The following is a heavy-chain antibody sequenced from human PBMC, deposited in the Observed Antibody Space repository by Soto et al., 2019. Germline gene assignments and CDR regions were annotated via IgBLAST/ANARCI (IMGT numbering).Heavy chain of an antibody. CDR2: ISPDGSTT. J-gene: IGHJ2*01. Sequence: EVQLVESGGGLVQPGGSLRLSCAASGFTVSTYWMHWVRQDPGKGLMWGSRISPDGSTTTYADPVRGRFTISRDTAENTLYLQMNSLRVEDTAVYYCAKDRVPYSDYGRYFDLWGRGTLVTVSS. V-gene: IGHV3-74*01. CDR3: AKDRVPYSDYGRYFDL. CDR1: GFTVSTYW. D-gene: IGHD4-17*01.